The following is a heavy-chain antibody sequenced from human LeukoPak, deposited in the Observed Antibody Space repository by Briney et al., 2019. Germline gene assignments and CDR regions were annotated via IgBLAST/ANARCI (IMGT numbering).Heavy chain of an antibody. V-gene: IGHV4-34*01. Sequence: SETLSLTCAVYGGSFSGYYWSWIRQPPGKGLEWIGEINHSGSTNYNPSLKSRVTISVDTSKNQFSLKLSSVTAADTAVYYCARVYKLDSKIPPRLFDPWGQGALVTVSS. CDR3: ARVYKLDSKIPPRLFDP. J-gene: IGHJ5*02. CDR1: GGSFSGYY. D-gene: IGHD3-22*01. CDR2: INHSGST.